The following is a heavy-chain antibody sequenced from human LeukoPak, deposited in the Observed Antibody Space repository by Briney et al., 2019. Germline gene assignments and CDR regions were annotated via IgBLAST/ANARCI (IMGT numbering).Heavy chain of an antibody. V-gene: IGHV3-49*04. CDR3: TRARTYSSSWYYFDF. J-gene: IGHJ4*02. CDR2: IRSKAYGGTT. D-gene: IGHD6-13*01. CDR1: GFTFSSYG. Sequence: GRSLRLSCAASGFTFSSYGMHWVRQAPGKGLEWVGFIRSKAYGGTTEYAASVKGRFTISRDDSKSIAYLQMNSLKTEDTAVYYCTRARTYSSSWYYFDFWGQGTLVTVSS.